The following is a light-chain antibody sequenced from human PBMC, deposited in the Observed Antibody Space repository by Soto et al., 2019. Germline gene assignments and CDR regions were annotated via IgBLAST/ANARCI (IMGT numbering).Light chain of an antibody. Sequence: QSALTQPASVSGSPGQSITMSCTGTSSDVGSYDFVSWYQQHPGKAPKLLIYEVSNRPSGVSASFSGSKSDNTASLTISGLQAADEADYFCSSYSSSTVRYVFGSGTKLTVL. CDR2: EVS. CDR3: SSYSSSTVRYV. J-gene: IGLJ1*01. V-gene: IGLV2-14*01. CDR1: SSDVGSYDF.